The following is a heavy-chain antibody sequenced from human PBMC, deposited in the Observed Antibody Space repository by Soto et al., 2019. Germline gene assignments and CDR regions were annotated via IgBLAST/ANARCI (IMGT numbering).Heavy chain of an antibody. Sequence: KKRTASVKVSCKASGGTFSSYTISWVRQAPGQGLEWMGRIIPILGIANYAQKFQGRVTITADKSASTAYMELSSLRSEDTAVYYCARVSGDHLMDVWGKGTTVTVSS. CDR2: IIPILGIA. J-gene: IGHJ6*04. CDR3: ARVSGDHLMDV. CDR1: GGTFSSYT. D-gene: IGHD4-17*01. V-gene: IGHV1-69*02.